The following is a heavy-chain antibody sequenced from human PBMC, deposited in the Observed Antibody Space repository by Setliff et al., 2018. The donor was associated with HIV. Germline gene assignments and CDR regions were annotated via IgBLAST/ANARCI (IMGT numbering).Heavy chain of an antibody. CDR1: GGSFSAYY. D-gene: IGHD5-18*01. J-gene: IGHJ4*02. CDR2: IHHSGST. V-gene: IGHV4-34*01. CDR3: ARHWGYSYGIDY. Sequence: PSETLSLTCAVYGGSFSAYYWSWIRQPPGKGLEWIGEIHHSGSTNYNPSLKSRVTISVDTSKKHFSLKLTSVTAADTAMYYCARHWGYSYGIDYWGQGIPVTVSS.